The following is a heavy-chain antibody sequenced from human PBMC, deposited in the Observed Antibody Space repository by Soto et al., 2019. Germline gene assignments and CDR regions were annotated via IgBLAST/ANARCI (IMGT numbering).Heavy chain of an antibody. CDR1: GFSLTTRVVG. J-gene: IGHJ4*02. Sequence: QITLNESGPTVVKPAETLTLTCTFSGFSLTTRVVGVGWIRQSPGKAPEWIALIYWDDDKRYSASLKSRLTITKDTSKDHVVLTMARVVPADTATYYCAHRILRTVFGLVTTTAIYFDFWGQGTPVVVSS. CDR2: IYWDDDK. V-gene: IGHV2-5*02. D-gene: IGHD3-3*01. CDR3: AHRILRTVFGLVTTTAIYFDF.